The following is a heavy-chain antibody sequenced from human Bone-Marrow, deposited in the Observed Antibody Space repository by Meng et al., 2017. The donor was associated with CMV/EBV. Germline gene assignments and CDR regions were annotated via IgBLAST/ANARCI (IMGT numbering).Heavy chain of an antibody. CDR1: GFTFSSYS. CDR2: ISSSSSTI. Sequence: GSLRLSCAASGFTFSSYSMNWVRQAPGKGLEWVSYISSSSSTIYYADSVKGRFTISRDNAKNSLYLQMNSLRAEDTAVYYCAREYHDFWSGYKTYFDYWGQGTLVTVSS. V-gene: IGHV3-48*04. J-gene: IGHJ4*02. CDR3: AREYHDFWSGYKTYFDY. D-gene: IGHD3-3*01.